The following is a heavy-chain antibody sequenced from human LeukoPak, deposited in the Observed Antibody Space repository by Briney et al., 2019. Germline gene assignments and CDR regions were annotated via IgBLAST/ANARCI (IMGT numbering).Heavy chain of an antibody. CDR3: ARVAVAVAGTNFDP. D-gene: IGHD6-19*01. Sequence: ASLKVSCKASGGTFSSYAISWVRQAPGQGLEWMGGIIPIFGTANYAQKFQGRDTITADKSTSTAYMELSSLRSEDTAVYYCARVAVAVAGTNFDPWGQGTLVTVSS. J-gene: IGHJ5*02. CDR2: IIPIFGTA. CDR1: GGTFSSYA. V-gene: IGHV1-69*06.